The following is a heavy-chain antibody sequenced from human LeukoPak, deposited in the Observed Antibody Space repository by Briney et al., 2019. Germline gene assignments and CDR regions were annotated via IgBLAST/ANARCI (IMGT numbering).Heavy chain of an antibody. CDR2: ISSRGSAT. V-gene: IGHV3-48*03. Sequence: GGSLRLSCAVSGFSFSGYEMKWVRQAPGKGLEWISYISSRGSATYYADSVKGRFIISRDDAKNSLYLQMNSLRAEDTAVYYCAREMEFTGYDFGLDYWGQGTLVTVSS. J-gene: IGHJ4*02. CDR1: GFSFSGYE. D-gene: IGHD3-3*01. CDR3: AREMEFTGYDFGLDY.